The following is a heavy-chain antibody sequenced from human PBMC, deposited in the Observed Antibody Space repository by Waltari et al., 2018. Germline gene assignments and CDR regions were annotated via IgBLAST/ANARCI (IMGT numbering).Heavy chain of an antibody. D-gene: IGHD3-16*01. V-gene: IGHV4-59*01. Sequence: QVQLQESGPGLVKPSETLSLTCTVSGGSISSYYWSWIRQPPGKGLEWIGYIYYSGRTNYNPSRKSRVTISVDTSKNQFSLKLSSVTAADTAVYYCARGGCNWFDPWAREPWSPSPQ. CDR3: ARGGCNWFDP. CDR1: GGSISSYY. CDR2: IYYSGRT. J-gene: IGHJ5*02.